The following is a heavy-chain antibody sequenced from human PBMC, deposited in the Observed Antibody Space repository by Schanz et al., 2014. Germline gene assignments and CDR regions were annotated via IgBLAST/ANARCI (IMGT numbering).Heavy chain of an antibody. J-gene: IGHJ3*01. V-gene: IGHV3-74*01. D-gene: IGHD5-12*01. CDR1: GFTFSVYW. CDR3: ARDEGRDGYNLAFDV. CDR2: ISGDGTTT. Sequence: EVQLVESGGGLVQPGGSLRLSCAASGFTFSVYWMHWVRQPPGKGLVSVSRISGDGTTTSYADSVKGRFIISRDSSKNTLFLQMNSLRADDTAVYFCARDEGRDGYNLAFDVWGQGTLVTVSS.